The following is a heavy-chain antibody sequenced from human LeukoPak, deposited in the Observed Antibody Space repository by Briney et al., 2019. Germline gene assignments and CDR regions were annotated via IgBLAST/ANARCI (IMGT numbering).Heavy chain of an antibody. CDR2: INHSGST. CDR3: ARSRIAARRNSRYFDY. V-gene: IGHV4-34*01. CDR1: GGSFSGYY. Sequence: SETPSLTCAVYGGSFSGYYGSWIRQPPGKGLEWIGEINHSGSTNYNPSLKSRVTISVDTSKNQFSLKLSSVTAADTAVYYCARSRIAARRNSRYFDYWGQGTLVTVSS. D-gene: IGHD6-6*01. J-gene: IGHJ4*02.